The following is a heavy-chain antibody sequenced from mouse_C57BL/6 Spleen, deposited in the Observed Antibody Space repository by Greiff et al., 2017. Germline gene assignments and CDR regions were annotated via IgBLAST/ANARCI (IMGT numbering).Heavy chain of an antibody. Sequence: VQLKESGAELVRPGASVKLSCTASGFNIKDDYMHWVKQRPEQGLEWIGWIDPENGDTEYASKFQGKATITADTSSNTAYLQLSSLTSEDTAVYYCTTGDYDVGDYWGQGTTLTVSS. D-gene: IGHD2-4*01. CDR1: GFNIKDDY. J-gene: IGHJ2*01. CDR2: IDPENGDT. CDR3: TTGDYDVGDY. V-gene: IGHV14-4*01.